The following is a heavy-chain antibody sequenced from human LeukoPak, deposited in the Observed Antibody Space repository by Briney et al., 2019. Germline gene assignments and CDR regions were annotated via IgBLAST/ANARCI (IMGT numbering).Heavy chain of an antibody. CDR2: IYYSGST. Sequence: SETLSLTCTVSGGSISSSSYYWGCSRQPPGKGLEWIGSIYYSGSTYYNPSLKSRVTISVDTSKNQFSLKLSSVTAADTAVYYCARADYSSTWSHDYYYMDVWGKGTTVTISS. CDR3: ARADYSSTWSHDYYYMDV. V-gene: IGHV4-39*07. CDR1: GGSISSSSYY. J-gene: IGHJ6*03. D-gene: IGHD6-13*01.